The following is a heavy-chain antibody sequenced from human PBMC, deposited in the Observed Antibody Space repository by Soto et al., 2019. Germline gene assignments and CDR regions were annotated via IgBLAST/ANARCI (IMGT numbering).Heavy chain of an antibody. D-gene: IGHD3-16*01. Sequence: GGSLRLSCVASGFTFRSYAMSWVRQAPGKGLEWVSTITNTGTSTYYADSVKGRCTISRGNSKSTLYLQMNSLRAEDTAVYYCAKVMITSGGLTDSHYMDVWGKGTTVTVSS. CDR1: GFTFRSYA. CDR3: AKVMITSGGLTDSHYMDV. V-gene: IGHV3-23*01. J-gene: IGHJ6*03. CDR2: ITNTGTST.